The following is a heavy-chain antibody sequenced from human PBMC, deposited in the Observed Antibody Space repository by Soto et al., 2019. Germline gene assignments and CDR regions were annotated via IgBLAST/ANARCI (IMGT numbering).Heavy chain of an antibody. CDR3: ARCRDAFGFDS. CDR1: GGFISRGGYY. J-gene: IGHJ4*02. V-gene: IGHV4-31*03. CDR2: IHYRGST. D-gene: IGHD2-2*01. Sequence: QVQLQESGPGLVEPSQTLSLTCSVSGGFISRGGYYWSWIRQFPGKGLEWIGYIHYRGSTYFNPSLTSRGSISVDMSKNQLSLNLTSVTAADTAVYYCARCRDAFGFDSWGQGTLVTVSS.